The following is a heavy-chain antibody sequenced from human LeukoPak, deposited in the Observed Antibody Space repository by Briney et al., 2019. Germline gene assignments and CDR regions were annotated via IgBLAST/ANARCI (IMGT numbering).Heavy chain of an antibody. CDR3: ARAGNSNYDFWSGYNPPYYYYGMDV. Sequence: PSETLSLTCTVSGGSISSRRCYWGWIRQPPGKGLEWIGYIYYSGSTNYNPSLKSRVTISVDTSKNQFSLKLSSVTAADTAVYYCARAGNSNYDFWSGYNPPYYYYGMDVWGQGTTVTVSS. CDR2: IYYSGST. D-gene: IGHD3-3*01. J-gene: IGHJ6*02. V-gene: IGHV4-61*01. CDR1: GGSISSRRCY.